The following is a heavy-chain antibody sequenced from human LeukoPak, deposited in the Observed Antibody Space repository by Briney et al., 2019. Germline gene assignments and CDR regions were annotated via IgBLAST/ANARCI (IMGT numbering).Heavy chain of an antibody. Sequence: SSQTLSLICSVSGGSISSGDYDWGRIRQPPGKGLEWIVQIYYSGSSYYNPALNSRVTISYHTSKNQISLELSSVTAADTAVYYCARGLLWFGECGWFDPWGQGTLVTVSS. V-gene: IGHV4-30-4*08. D-gene: IGHD3-10*01. CDR2: IYYSGSS. CDR1: GGSISSGDYD. CDR3: ARGLLWFGECGWFDP. J-gene: IGHJ5*02.